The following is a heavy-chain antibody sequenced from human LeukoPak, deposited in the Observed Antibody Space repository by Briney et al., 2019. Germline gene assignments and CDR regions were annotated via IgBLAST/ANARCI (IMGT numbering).Heavy chain of an antibody. V-gene: IGHV3-7*01. CDR3: ARHPVADYDILTGYYSYFDY. Sequence: GGSLRLSCAASGFTFSSYWMSWVRQAPGKGLEWVANIKQDGSEKYYVDSVKGRFTISRDNAKNSLYLQMNSLRAEDTAVYYCARHPVADYDILTGYYSYFDYWGQGTLVTVSS. D-gene: IGHD3-9*01. CDR2: IKQDGSEK. CDR1: GFTFSSYW. J-gene: IGHJ4*02.